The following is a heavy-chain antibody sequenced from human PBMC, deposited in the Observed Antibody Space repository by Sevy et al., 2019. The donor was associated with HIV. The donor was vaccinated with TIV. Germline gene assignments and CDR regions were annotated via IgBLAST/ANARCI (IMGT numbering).Heavy chain of an antibody. CDR3: VTLTGRGYGRFYFDY. D-gene: IGHD1-20*01. Sequence: GGSLRLSCAASGFTFSTYHMEWVRQAPGKGLQWVSSISPNNDYIYYADSVRGRFAISRDNAKNSLYLQMNSLRAEDTAIYYCVTLTGRGYGRFYFDYWGQGIRSPSPQ. J-gene: IGHJ4*02. CDR2: ISPNNDYI. V-gene: IGHV3-21*01. CDR1: GFTFSTYH.